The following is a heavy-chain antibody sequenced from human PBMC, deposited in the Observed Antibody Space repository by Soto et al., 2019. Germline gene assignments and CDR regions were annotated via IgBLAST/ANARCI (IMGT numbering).Heavy chain of an antibody. Sequence: SETLSLTCAVSGGSISSSNWWSWVRQPPGKGLEWIGEIYHSGSTNYNPSLKSRVTISVDKSKNQFSLKLSSVTAEDTAVYYCARTRIAVAYYPSGMDVWGQGTTVTVSS. CDR3: ARTRIAVAYYPSGMDV. CDR2: IYHSGST. D-gene: IGHD6-19*01. J-gene: IGHJ6*02. V-gene: IGHV4-4*02. CDR1: GGSISSSNW.